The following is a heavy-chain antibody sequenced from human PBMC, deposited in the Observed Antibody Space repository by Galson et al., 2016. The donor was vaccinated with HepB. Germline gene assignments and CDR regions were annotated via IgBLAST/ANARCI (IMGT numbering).Heavy chain of an antibody. J-gene: IGHJ3*01. V-gene: IGHV3-23*01. CDR3: VKVQDDSSGIYLVGSFEF. D-gene: IGHD3-22*01. CDR2: ISGSGSDT. Sequence: SLRLSCAASGFTFSAYAMSWVRQAPGKGLEWVSVISGSGSDTYYAGSVTGRFAISRDNSKNTVNLQMNNLRDEDTAIYYCVKVQDDSSGIYLVGSFEFWGQGTMVTVSS. CDR1: GFTFSAYA.